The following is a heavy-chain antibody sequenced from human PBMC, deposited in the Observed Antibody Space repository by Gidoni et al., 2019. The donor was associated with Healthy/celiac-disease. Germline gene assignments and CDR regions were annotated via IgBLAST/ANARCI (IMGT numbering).Heavy chain of an antibody. J-gene: IGHJ6*02. CDR1: GFPFSSYG. CDR3: ANTLGSTPYYYYYGMDV. V-gene: IGHV3-30*18. CDR2: ISYDGSNK. D-gene: IGHD2-15*01. Sequence: QVQLVESGGGVVQPGRSLRLSCAASGFPFSSYGMHWVRQAPGKGLEWVAVISYDGSNKYYADSVKGRFTISRDNSKNTLYLQMNSLRAEDTAVYYCANTLGSTPYYYYYGMDVWGQGTTVTVSS.